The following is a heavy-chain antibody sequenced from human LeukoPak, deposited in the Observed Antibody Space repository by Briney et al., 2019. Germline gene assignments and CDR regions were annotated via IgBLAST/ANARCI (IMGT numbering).Heavy chain of an antibody. D-gene: IGHD3-22*01. Sequence: PGGSLRLSCAASGFTFDDYAMHWVRQAPGKGLEWVSLICGDGGSTYFADSVKGRFTISRDNSRNSLYLQMNSLRIEDTALYYCAKDLLNYYDSSGYPGYWGQGTLVTVSS. CDR3: AKDLLNYYDSSGYPGY. V-gene: IGHV3-43*02. J-gene: IGHJ4*02. CDR1: GFTFDDYA. CDR2: ICGDGGST.